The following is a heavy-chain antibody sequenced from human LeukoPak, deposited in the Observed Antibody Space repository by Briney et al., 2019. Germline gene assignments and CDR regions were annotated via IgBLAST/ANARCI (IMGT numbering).Heavy chain of an antibody. V-gene: IGHV4-59*01. CDR2: IYYSGST. Sequence: PSETPSLTCTVSGGSISSYYWSWIRQPPGKGLEWIGYIYYSGSTNYNPSLKSRVTISVDTSKNQFSLKLSSVTAADTAVYYCARGLTWYFDYWGQGTLVTVSS. CDR1: GGSISSYY. CDR3: ARGLTWYFDY. J-gene: IGHJ4*02.